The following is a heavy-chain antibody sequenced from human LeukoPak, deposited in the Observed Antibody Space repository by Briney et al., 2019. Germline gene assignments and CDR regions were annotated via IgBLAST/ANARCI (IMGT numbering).Heavy chain of an antibody. CDR3: ARESRGVVVPAAIYYGMDV. V-gene: IGHV3-7*01. CDR2: IKQDGSEK. CDR1: GFTFSSYW. Sequence: GGSLRLSCAASGFTFSSYWMSWVRQAPGKGLEWVANIKQDGSEKYYVDSVKGRFTISRDNAKNSLYLQMNSLRAEDTAVYYCARESRGVVVPAAIYYGMDVWGQGTTVTVSS. D-gene: IGHD2-2*01. J-gene: IGHJ6*02.